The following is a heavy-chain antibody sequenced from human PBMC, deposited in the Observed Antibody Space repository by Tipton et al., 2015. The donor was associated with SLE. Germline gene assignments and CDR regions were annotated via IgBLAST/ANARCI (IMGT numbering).Heavy chain of an antibody. CDR1: GGSFSGYY. Sequence: GLVKPSETLSLTCAVYGGSFSGYYWSWIRQPPGKGLEWIGEINHSGSTDYNPSLKSRVTISEDTSKNQFSLKLSSVTAADTAVYYCARGVVGYIDYWGQGTLVTVSS. CDR3: ARGVVGYIDY. V-gene: IGHV4-34*01. CDR2: INHSGST. J-gene: IGHJ4*02.